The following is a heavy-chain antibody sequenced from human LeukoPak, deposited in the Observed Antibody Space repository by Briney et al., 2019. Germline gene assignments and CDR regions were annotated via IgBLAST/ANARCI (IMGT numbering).Heavy chain of an antibody. CDR3: ATSVGSSSWYPGYYYGMDV. CDR2: INAGNGNT. CDR1: GYTFTSYA. V-gene: IGHV1-3*01. D-gene: IGHD6-13*01. Sequence: ASVKVSCKASGYTFTSYAMHWVRQAPGQRLEWMGWINAGNGNTKYSQKFQGRVTITRDTSASTAYMELSSLRSEDTAVYYCATSVGSSSWYPGYYYGMDVWGQGTTVTVSS. J-gene: IGHJ6*02.